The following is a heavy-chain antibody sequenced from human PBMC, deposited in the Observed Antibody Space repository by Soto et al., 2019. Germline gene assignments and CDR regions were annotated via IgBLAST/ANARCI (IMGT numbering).Heavy chain of an antibody. CDR2: ITGSGGST. Sequence: EVQLLESGAGLVQPGGSLRLSCAASGFTFSSYAMSWVRQAPGKGLEWVSAITGSGGSTYYADSVKGRFTISRDNSKSTLDLQMTSLRAEDTAVYYCAKDLTVEDTAMVTWGQGTLVTVSS. D-gene: IGHD5-18*01. CDR3: AKDLTVEDTAMVT. J-gene: IGHJ5*02. CDR1: GFTFSSYA. V-gene: IGHV3-23*01.